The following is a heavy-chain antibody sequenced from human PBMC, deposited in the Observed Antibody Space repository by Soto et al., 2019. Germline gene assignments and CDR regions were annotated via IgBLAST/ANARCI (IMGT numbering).Heavy chain of an antibody. CDR1: GGSVSSGSYY. CDR2: IYYSGST. D-gene: IGHD3-22*01. Sequence: SETLSLTCTVSGGSVSSGSYYWCWIRQPPGKGLEWIGYIYYSGSTNYNPSLKSRVTMSVDTSKNQFSLKLSAVTAADTAVYYCARMSGPYEFEFWGQGTLVTVSS. V-gene: IGHV4-61*01. J-gene: IGHJ4*02. CDR3: ARMSGPYEFEF.